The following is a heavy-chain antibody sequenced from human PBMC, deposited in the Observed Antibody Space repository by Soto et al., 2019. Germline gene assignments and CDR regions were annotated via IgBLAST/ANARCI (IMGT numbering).Heavy chain of an antibody. CDR2: ISYDGSNK. D-gene: IGHD2-8*01. Sequence: QVQLVESGGGVVQPGRSLRLSCAASGFTFSSYAMPWVRQAPGKGLEWVAVISYDGSNKYYADSVKGRFTISRDNSKNTLYLQMNSLRAEDTAVSYCARGMVHAIEFKLRGGMDVWGQGTTVTVSS. CDR1: GFTFSSYA. V-gene: IGHV3-30-3*01. CDR3: ARGMVHAIEFKLRGGMDV. J-gene: IGHJ6*02.